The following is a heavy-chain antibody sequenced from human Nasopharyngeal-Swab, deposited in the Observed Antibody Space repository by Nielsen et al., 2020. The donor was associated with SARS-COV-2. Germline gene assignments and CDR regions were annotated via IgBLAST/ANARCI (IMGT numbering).Heavy chain of an antibody. D-gene: IGHD4-17*01. V-gene: IGHV3-23*01. CDR2: ISGSGGST. CDR1: GFTFSSYA. Sequence: GGSLRLSCAASGFTFSSYAMSWVCQAPGQGLEWVSAISGSGGSTYYADSVKGRFTISRDNSKNTLYLQMNSLRAEDTAVYYCAKDLVTVTTPSDYWGQGTLVTVSS. J-gene: IGHJ4*02. CDR3: AKDLVTVTTPSDY.